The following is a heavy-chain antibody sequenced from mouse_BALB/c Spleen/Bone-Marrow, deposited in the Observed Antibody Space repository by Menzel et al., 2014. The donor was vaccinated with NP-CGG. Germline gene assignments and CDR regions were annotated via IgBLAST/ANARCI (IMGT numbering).Heavy chain of an antibody. V-gene: IGHV5-12-2*01. CDR1: GFTFSSYT. CDR2: ISNGGGST. Sequence: EVQVVESGGGLVQPGGSLKLSFAASGFTFSSYTMSWVRQTPEKRLEWVAYISNGGGSTYYPDTVKGRFTISRDNAKNTLYLQMSSLKSEDTAMYYCARPLYYDYDGFAYWGQGTLVTVSA. CDR3: ARPLYYDYDGFAY. J-gene: IGHJ3*01. D-gene: IGHD2-4*01.